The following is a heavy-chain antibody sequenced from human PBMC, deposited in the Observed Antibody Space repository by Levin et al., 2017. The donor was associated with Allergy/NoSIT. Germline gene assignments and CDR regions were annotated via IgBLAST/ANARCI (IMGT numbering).Heavy chain of an antibody. CDR1: GFTFSSYS. Sequence: PGGSLRLSCAASGFTFSSYSMNWVRQAPGKGLEWVSYISSSSSTIYYADSVKGRFTISRDNAKNSLYLQMNSLRAEDTAVYYCARVGVGDYAYPDYYYYGMDVWGQGTTVTVSS. J-gene: IGHJ6*02. V-gene: IGHV3-48*01. D-gene: IGHD4-17*01. CDR3: ARVGVGDYAYPDYYYYGMDV. CDR2: ISSSSSTI.